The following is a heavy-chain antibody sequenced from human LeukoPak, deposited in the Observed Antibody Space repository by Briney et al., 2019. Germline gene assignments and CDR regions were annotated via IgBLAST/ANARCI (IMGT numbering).Heavy chain of an antibody. CDR1: GGYIGSSSYY. CDR2: FYYSGST. D-gene: IGHD1-26*01. CDR3: ARENSGSYLRKWFDP. J-gene: IGHJ5*02. V-gene: IGHV4-39*07. Sequence: PSETLSLTCTVSGGYIGSSSYYWDWIRQSPGKGLEWVGSFYYSGSTYYNPSLKSRATMSVDTSKNQFSLRLRSVTAADTAIYYCARENSGSYLRKWFDPWGQGSLVTVSS.